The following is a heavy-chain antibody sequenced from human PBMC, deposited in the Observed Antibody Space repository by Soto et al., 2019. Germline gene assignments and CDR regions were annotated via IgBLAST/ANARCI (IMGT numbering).Heavy chain of an antibody. V-gene: IGHV3-23*01. J-gene: IGHJ5*02. D-gene: IGHD2-15*01. Sequence: GGSLRLSCAASGFIFSNYAMTWVRQAPGKGLEWVSAISGSAGSTYYADSVKGRFSISRDNSKNTLSLQMNSLRAEDTAVYYCAKDGLSAAPYNWFDPWGQGTLVTVSS. CDR3: AKDGLSAAPYNWFDP. CDR1: GFIFSNYA. CDR2: ISGSAGST.